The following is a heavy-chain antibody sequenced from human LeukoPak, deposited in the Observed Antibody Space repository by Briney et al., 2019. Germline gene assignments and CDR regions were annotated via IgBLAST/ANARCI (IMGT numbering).Heavy chain of an antibody. CDR3: ARGQRITKIVVVKNYFDY. Sequence: SETLSLTCAVYGGSFSGYYWSWIRQPPGKGLEWIGEINHSGSTNYNPSLKSRVTISVDTSKNQFSLRLSSVTAADTAVYYCARGQRITKIVVVKNYFDYWGQGTLVTVSS. V-gene: IGHV4-34*01. J-gene: IGHJ4*02. CDR1: GGSFSGYY. D-gene: IGHD3-22*01. CDR2: INHSGST.